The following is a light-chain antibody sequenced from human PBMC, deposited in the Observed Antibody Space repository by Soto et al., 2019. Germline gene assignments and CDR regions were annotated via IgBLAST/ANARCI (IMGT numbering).Light chain of an antibody. CDR3: QQRSNWPPIT. V-gene: IGKV3-11*01. Sequence: EIVMTQSPATLSVSPGERASLSCRASQSISRNLAWYQQNPGQAPRLLIYAASTRATGIPARFSGSGSGTDFTLTISSLEPEDFAVYYCQQRSNWPPITFGQGTRLEIK. CDR1: QSISRN. CDR2: AAS. J-gene: IGKJ5*01.